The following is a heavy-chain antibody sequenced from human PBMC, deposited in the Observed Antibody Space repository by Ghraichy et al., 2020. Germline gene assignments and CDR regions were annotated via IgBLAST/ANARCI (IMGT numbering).Heavy chain of an antibody. CDR2: IYYSGST. CDR1: GGSISSYY. V-gene: IGHV4-59*01. Sequence: SETLSLTCTVSGGSISSYYWSWIRQPPGKGLEWIGYIYYSGSTNSYPSLKSRVTISVDTSKNQFSLKLSSVTAADTAVYYCARGVLLWFRELASFDYWCQGTLVTVSS. D-gene: IGHD3-10*01. CDR3: ARGVLLWFRELASFDY. J-gene: IGHJ4*02.